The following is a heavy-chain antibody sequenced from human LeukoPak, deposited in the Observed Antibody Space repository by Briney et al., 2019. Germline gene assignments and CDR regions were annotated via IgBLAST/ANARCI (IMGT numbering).Heavy chain of an antibody. D-gene: IGHD2-2*01. CDR2: ISDDGSRK. CDR3: AKRGNSSSRSYDAY. Sequence: PGGSLRLSCAASGFTFSSYGIHWVRQAPGKGMEWVALISDDGSRKYYADSVKGRFTISRDNSKNTLYLQMNSLRPEDTAVYYCAKRGNSSSRSYDAYWGQGTLVTVSS. J-gene: IGHJ4*02. V-gene: IGHV3-30*18. CDR1: GFTFSSYG.